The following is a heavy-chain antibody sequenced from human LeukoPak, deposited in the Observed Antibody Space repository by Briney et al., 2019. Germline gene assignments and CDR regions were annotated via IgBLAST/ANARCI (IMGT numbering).Heavy chain of an antibody. J-gene: IGHJ2*01. D-gene: IGHD1-1*01. Sequence: SETLSLTCTVSSGAISSGTYYWSWIRQHPGKGLEWIGYIYYSESTYSNPSLKSRVAISLDMSKNQFSLKLSSVTAADTAVYYCTTLTFNRYFDLWGRGTLVTVSS. CDR3: TTLTFNRYFDL. V-gene: IGHV4-31*06. CDR2: IYYSEST. CDR1: SGAISSGTYY.